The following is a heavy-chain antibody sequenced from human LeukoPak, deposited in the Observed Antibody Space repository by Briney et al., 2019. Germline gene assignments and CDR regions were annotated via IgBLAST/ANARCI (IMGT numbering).Heavy chain of an antibody. CDR2: VYGSGSP. CDR3: TRGPRIAALDPFDL. CDR1: GDSLSNDY. Sequence: SETLSLTCTVSGDSLSNDYWSWIRQPAGRGLEWIGRVYGSGSPNYNPSLKGRVTTSADTSKNQFSLNLSSVTAADTAVYYCTRGPRIAALDPFDLWGQGTLVTVSS. V-gene: IGHV4-4*07. J-gene: IGHJ4*02. D-gene: IGHD6-13*01.